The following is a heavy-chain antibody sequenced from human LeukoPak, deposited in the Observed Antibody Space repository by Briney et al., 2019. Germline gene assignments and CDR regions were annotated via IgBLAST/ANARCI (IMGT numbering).Heavy chain of an antibody. CDR3: ARKGIAVAGASDAFDI. Sequence: GGSLRLSCAASGFTFSSYSMNWVRQAPGKGLEWVSSISSGSTYIYYADSVKGRFTISRDNAKNSLYLQMNSLRAEDTAVYYCARKGIAVAGASDAFDIWGQGKMVTVSS. D-gene: IGHD6-19*01. CDR2: ISSGSTYI. V-gene: IGHV3-21*01. CDR1: GFTFSSYS. J-gene: IGHJ3*02.